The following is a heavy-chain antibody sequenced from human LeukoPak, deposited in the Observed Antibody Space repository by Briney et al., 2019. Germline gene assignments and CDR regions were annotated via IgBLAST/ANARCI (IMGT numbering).Heavy chain of an antibody. CDR1: GGSISSSSYY. V-gene: IGHV4-39*07. Sequence: KASETLSLTCTVSGGSISSSSYYWGWIRQPPGKGLEWIGSIYYSGSTYYNPSLKSRVTISVDTSKNQFSLKLSSVTAADTAVYYCARVDGVPILGMYYYYGMDVWGQGTTVTVSS. D-gene: IGHD2-21*01. J-gene: IGHJ6*02. CDR3: ARVDGVPILGMYYYYGMDV. CDR2: IYYSGST.